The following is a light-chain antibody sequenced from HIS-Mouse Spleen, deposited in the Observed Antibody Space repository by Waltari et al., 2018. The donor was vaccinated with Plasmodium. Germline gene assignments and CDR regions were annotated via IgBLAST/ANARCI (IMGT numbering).Light chain of an antibody. J-gene: IGLJ3*02. CDR2: QDS. V-gene: IGLV3-1*01. CDR1: KLGDNY. CDR3: QAWDSSTAV. Sequence: SYELTQPPSVSVSPGQTASITCPGDKLGDNYACWYQQKPGQSPVLVIYQDSKRPSGIPERLSGSNSGNTATLTISGTQAMDEADYYCQAWDSSTAVFGGGTKLTVL.